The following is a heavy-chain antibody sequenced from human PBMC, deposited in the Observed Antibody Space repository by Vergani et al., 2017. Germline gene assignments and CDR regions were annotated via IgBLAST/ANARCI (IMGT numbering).Heavy chain of an antibody. D-gene: IGHD2-21*01. CDR1: GYRFTDYW. J-gene: IGHJ6*03. CDR3: TAEKEVAFYYSYYHMDV. CDR2: IKSNADGGSA. Sequence: EVHLVQSGAEVKKPGESLKISCKGSGYRFTDYWIGWVRQAPGKGLEWVARIKSNADGGSADYAASVKGRFIISRDDSKNFLYLQMNSLKIEDTALYFCTAEKEVAFYYSYYHMDVWGKGTTVTVSS. V-gene: IGHV3-15*01.